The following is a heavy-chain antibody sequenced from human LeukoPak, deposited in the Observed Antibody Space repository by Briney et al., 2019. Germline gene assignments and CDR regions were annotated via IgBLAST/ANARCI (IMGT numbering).Heavy chain of an antibody. Sequence: SVKVSCNASGGTFSSYAISWVRQAPGQGLEWMGRIIPILGIANYAQKFQGRVTITADKSTSTAYMELSSLRSEDTAVYYCARSPRRGYDSIRWFDPWGQGTLVTVSS. D-gene: IGHD5-12*01. J-gene: IGHJ5*02. CDR2: IIPILGIA. V-gene: IGHV1-69*04. CDR3: ARSPRRGYDSIRWFDP. CDR1: GGTFSSYA.